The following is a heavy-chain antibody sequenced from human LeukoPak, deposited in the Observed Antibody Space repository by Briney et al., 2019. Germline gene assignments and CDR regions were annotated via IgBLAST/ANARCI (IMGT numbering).Heavy chain of an antibody. CDR1: GFTFSSYW. D-gene: IGHD3-10*01. Sequence: PGGSLRLSCAASGFTFSSYWMSWVRQAPGKGLEWVANIKQDGSEKYYVDSVKGRFTISRDNAKNSLYLQMNSLRAEDTAVYYCARDREGVIGYYYYYMDVWGKGTTVTISS. J-gene: IGHJ6*03. CDR3: ARDREGVIGYYYYYMDV. CDR2: IKQDGSEK. V-gene: IGHV3-7*01.